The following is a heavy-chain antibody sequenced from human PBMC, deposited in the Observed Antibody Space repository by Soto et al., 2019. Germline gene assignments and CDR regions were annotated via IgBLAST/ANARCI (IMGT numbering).Heavy chain of an antibody. J-gene: IGHJ4*02. CDR3: ARDHGEYVDTAMVSHFDY. V-gene: IGHV3-21*01. CDR1: GFTCSRYS. CDR2: ISSSSSYI. D-gene: IGHD5-18*01. Sequence: GGSLRLSCAASGFTCSRYSMNWVRQAPGKGLEWVSSISSSSSYIYYADSVKGGFTISRDNAKNSRYLQMNSLRAEDTAVYYCARDHGEYVDTAMVSHFDYRGQGTLVTVSS.